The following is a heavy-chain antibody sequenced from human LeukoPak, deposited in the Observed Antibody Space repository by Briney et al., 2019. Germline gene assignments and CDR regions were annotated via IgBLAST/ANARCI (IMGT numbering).Heavy chain of an antibody. V-gene: IGHV3-30-3*01. CDR3: ARGGSGCFDY. CDR2: ISYDGSNK. J-gene: IGHJ4*02. CDR1: GLTFSSYA. D-gene: IGHD3-10*01. Sequence: PGGSLRLSCAASGLTFSSYAMHWVRQAPGKGLEWVAVISYDGSNKYYADSVKGRFTISRDNAKNSLYLQMSSLRVEDTAVYYCARGGSGCFDYWGQGTLVTVSS.